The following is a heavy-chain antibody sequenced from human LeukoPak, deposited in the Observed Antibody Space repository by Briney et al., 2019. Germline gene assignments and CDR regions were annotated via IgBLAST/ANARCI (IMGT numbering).Heavy chain of an antibody. J-gene: IGHJ5*02. V-gene: IGHV1-8*01. CDR2: MNPNSGNT. CDR1: GYTFSIYD. D-gene: IGHD4-17*01. CDR3: ARSVGGYGDRWFDP. Sequence: ASVKVSCKASGYTFSIYDINWVRQGTGQGLEWMGWMNPNSGNTGYAQKFLGRVTMTRNASIRTAYMELSSLRSEDTAVYYCARSVGGYGDRWFDPWGQGTLVTVSS.